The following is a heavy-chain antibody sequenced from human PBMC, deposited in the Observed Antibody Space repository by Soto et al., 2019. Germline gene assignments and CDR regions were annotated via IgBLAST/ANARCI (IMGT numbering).Heavy chain of an antibody. Sequence: QVQLVQSGAEVQKPGASVKVSCKASGYTFHSYGISWVRQAPGQGLEWMGTISGYNGNTNYAQKLQGRVTMTTDTATRTAYMELRSLISDDTALYYCAREISSGCANWCDTWGQGTLVTVSS. CDR3: AREISSGCANWCDT. CDR2: ISGYNGNT. J-gene: IGHJ5*02. CDR1: GYTFHSYG. D-gene: IGHD6-19*01. V-gene: IGHV1-18*04.